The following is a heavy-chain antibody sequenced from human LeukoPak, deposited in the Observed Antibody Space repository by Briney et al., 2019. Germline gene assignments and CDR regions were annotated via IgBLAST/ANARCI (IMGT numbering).Heavy chain of an antibody. J-gene: IGHJ6*02. D-gene: IGHD3-10*01. CDR2: INPNSGGT. CDR3: ARVTMDLYYYGMDV. Sequence: GASVKVSCKASGYTFTGYYMHWVRQAPGQGLEWMGRINPNSGGTNYAQKLQGRVTMTTDTSTSTAYMELRSLRSDDTAVYYCARVTMDLYYYGMDVWGQGTTVTVSS. V-gene: IGHV1-2*06. CDR1: GYTFTGYY.